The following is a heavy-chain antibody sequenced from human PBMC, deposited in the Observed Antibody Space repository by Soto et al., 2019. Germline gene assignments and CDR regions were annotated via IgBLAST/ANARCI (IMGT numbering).Heavy chain of an antibody. CDR3: ARAGIAVAGTGDRAAFDI. CDR2: IYHSGST. V-gene: IGHV4-4*02. D-gene: IGHD6-19*01. J-gene: IGHJ3*02. Sequence: QVQLQESGPGLVKPSGTLSLTCAVSGGSISSSNWWSWVRQPPGKGLEWIGEIYHSGSTNYNPSLKSRFTISVDKSKNQFSLKLSSVTAADTAVYYCARAGIAVAGTGDRAAFDIWGQGTMVTVSS. CDR1: GGSISSSNW.